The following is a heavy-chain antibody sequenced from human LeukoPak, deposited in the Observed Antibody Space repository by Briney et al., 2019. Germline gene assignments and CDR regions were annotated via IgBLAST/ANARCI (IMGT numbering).Heavy chain of an antibody. CDR2: INSSGGTT. V-gene: IGHV1-46*01. CDR3: ARDPYQTGQLIHILGY. CDR1: GYTFTSYY. J-gene: IGHJ4*02. D-gene: IGHD3-9*01. Sequence: AVKVSCMASGYTFTSYYIHWVRQAPGQGLNWMGIINSSGGTTSFAQKFQGRVTMIRDTSTNTVYMDLNSLRSDDTAVYYCARDPYQTGQLIHILGYWGQGTLVTVSS.